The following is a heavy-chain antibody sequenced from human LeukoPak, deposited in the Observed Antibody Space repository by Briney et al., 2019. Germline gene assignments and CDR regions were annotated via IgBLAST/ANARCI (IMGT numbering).Heavy chain of an antibody. D-gene: IGHD2-15*01. CDR3: AREHCSGGSCYYYMDV. CDR1: GYIFTGYY. V-gene: IGHV1-2*02. CDR2: INPNSGGT. Sequence: GASVKVSCKASGYIFTGYYMHWVRQAPGQGLEWMGWINPNSGGTNYAQKFQGRVTMTRDTSISTAYMELSRLRSDDTAVYYCAREHCSGGSCYYYMDVWGKGTTVTVSS. J-gene: IGHJ6*03.